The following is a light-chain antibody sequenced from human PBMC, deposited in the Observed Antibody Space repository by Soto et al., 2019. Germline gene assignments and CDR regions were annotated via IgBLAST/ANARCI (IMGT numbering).Light chain of an antibody. CDR3: AAWDASLGAC. CDR1: NSNIGTNY. J-gene: IGLJ1*01. CDR2: RND. V-gene: IGLV1-47*01. Sequence: QAVVTQPPSVSGTPGQTVTISCSGANSNIGTNYVYWYQQLPGTAPKLLIFRNDQRPSGVPDRFSGSKSGTSASLAITGLRSEDEADYYCAAWDASLGACFGTGTKVTVL.